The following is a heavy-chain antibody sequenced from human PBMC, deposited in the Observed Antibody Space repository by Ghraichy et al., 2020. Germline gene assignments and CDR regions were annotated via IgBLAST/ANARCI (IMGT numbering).Heavy chain of an antibody. CDR1: GFTISTYS. CDR2: ISSSSSTI. Sequence: GGSLRLSCAASGFTISTYSMNWVRQAPGKGLEWISYISSSSSTIHYADSMKGRFTVSRDNAKNSVYLQMNSLRDEDTAVYNCARDSPIGTWEYFDLWGRGTLVTVSS. CDR3: ARDSPIGTWEYFDL. D-gene: IGHD1-26*01. V-gene: IGHV3-48*02. J-gene: IGHJ2*01.